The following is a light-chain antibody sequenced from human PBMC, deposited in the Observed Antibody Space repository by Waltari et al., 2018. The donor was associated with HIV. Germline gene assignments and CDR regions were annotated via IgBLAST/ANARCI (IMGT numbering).Light chain of an antibody. CDR2: GNS. CDR1: SSNIGAGYA. CDR3: QSYDSSLSGFV. V-gene: IGLV1-40*01. J-gene: IGLJ1*01. Sequence: QSVLTQPPSVSRAPGQRVTIPCTGSSSNIGAGYAVHWYQQLPGTAPKLLIYGNSNRPSGVPDRFSGSKSGTSASLAITGLQAEDEADYSCQSYDSSLSGFVFGTGTKVTVL.